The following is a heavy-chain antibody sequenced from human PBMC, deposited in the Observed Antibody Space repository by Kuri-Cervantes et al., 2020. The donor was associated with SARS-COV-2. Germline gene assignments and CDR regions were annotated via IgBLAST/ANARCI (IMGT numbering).Heavy chain of an antibody. Sequence: SETLSLTCAVYGGSFSGYYWSWIRQPPGKGLEWIGEINHSGSTNYNPSLKSRVTVSVDTSKNQFSLKLSSVTAADTAVYYCARGRVAMIRRGPLDYFYYGLDVWGQGTTVTVSS. D-gene: IGHD3-10*01. CDR2: INHSGST. CDR3: ARGRVAMIRRGPLDYFYYGLDV. V-gene: IGHV4-34*01. CDR1: GGSFSGYY. J-gene: IGHJ6*02.